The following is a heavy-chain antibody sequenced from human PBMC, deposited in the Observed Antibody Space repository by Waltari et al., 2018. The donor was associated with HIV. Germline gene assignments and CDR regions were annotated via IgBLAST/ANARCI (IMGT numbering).Heavy chain of an antibody. CDR1: GYTFTNYA. CDR2: SNTNKGNP. J-gene: IGHJ5*02. D-gene: IGHD2-2*01. V-gene: IGHV7-4-1*02. CDR3: ARGYCGTTSCWQRGGWFDP. Sequence: QVQLVQSGSELKKPGASVKVSCKASGYTFTNYAMNWVRQAPGQGLEWMGWSNTNKGNPTYAQGFTGRFVFSLDTSVSTAYLQISSLKAEDTAVYYGARGYCGTTSCWQRGGWFDPWGQGTLLTVSS.